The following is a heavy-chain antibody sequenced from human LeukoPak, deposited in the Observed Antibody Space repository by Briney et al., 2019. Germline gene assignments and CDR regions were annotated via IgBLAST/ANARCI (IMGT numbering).Heavy chain of an antibody. CDR2: IDTSGST. CDR3: ARGVVGATAFAY. D-gene: IGHD1-26*01. V-gene: IGHV4-4*07. J-gene: IGHJ4*02. CDR1: GGSISSYY. Sequence: SETLSLTCTVSGGSISSYYWSWIRQPPGKGLEWIGRIDTSGSTKYNPSLKGRVTMSVDTSENQFSLRLSSVTAADTAVYYCARGVVGATAFAYWGQGTLVSVSS.